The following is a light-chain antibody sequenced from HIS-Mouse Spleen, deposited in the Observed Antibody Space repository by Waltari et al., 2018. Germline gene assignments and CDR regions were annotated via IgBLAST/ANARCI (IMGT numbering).Light chain of an antibody. V-gene: IGLV2-11*01. Sequence: QSALTQPRSVSGSPGQSVPISCTGTSSDVVGYNYVACYQQHPGKAPKLMIYDGSKRPSGVPDRFSGSKSGNTASLTISGLQAEDEADYYCCSYAGSYPVVFGGGTKLTVL. CDR1: SSDVVGYNY. CDR3: CSYAGSYPVV. J-gene: IGLJ2*01. CDR2: DGS.